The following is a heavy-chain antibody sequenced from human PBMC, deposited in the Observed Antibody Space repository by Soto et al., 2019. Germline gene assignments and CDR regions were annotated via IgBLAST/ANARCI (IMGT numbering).Heavy chain of an antibody. Sequence: GASVKVSCKASGYTFTTYGISWVRQAPGQGLEWMGWISAYNGNTHYAQKLQGRVTMTTDTSTSTAYVELRSLRSDDTAVYYCATEHFHSTYDSFDYWGQGTLVTVSS. D-gene: IGHD3-3*02. CDR3: ATEHFHSTYDSFDY. V-gene: IGHV1-18*04. J-gene: IGHJ4*02. CDR2: ISAYNGNT. CDR1: GYTFTTYG.